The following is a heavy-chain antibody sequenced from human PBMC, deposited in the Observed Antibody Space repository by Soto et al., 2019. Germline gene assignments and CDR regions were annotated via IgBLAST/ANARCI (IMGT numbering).Heavy chain of an antibody. J-gene: IGHJ6*02. CDR2: IIPIFGTA. Sequence: SVKVSCKASGGTFSSYAISWVRQAPGQGLEWMGGIIPIFGTANYAQKFQGRVTITADESTSTAYMELSSLRSEDTAVYYCARRGITIFGVVSPDYYGMDVWGQGTTVTVSS. D-gene: IGHD3-3*01. CDR1: GGTFSSYA. CDR3: ARRGITIFGVVSPDYYGMDV. V-gene: IGHV1-69*13.